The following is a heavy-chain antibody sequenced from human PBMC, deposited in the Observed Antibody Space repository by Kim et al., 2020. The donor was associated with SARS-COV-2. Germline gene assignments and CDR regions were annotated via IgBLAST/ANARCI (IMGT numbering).Heavy chain of an antibody. D-gene: IGHD1-7*01. CDR1: GFTFSAFA. V-gene: IGHV3-9*01. CDR2: ITSSSGTM. Sequence: GGSLRLSCAASGFTFSAFAMHWVRQSPGKGLEWVSSITSSSGTMAYADSVKCRFTISRDKTKNSRFLQMNSLRTEDTALYYCAKGSFNWNYYYFDYWGQGSLVTVSS. J-gene: IGHJ4*02. CDR3: AKGSFNWNYYYFDY.